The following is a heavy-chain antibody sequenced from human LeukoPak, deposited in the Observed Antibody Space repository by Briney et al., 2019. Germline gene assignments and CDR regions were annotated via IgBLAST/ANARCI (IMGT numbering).Heavy chain of an antibody. CDR1: GFTFSSYA. CDR2: ISGSGGST. Sequence: GGSLRLSCAASGFTFSSYAMSWVRQAPGKGLEWVSAISGSGGSTYYADSVKGRFTISRDNSKNTLYLQMNNLRAEDTAVYYCAKDHSSGWPENWFDPWGQGTLVTVSS. D-gene: IGHD6-19*01. J-gene: IGHJ5*02. CDR3: AKDHSSGWPENWFDP. V-gene: IGHV3-23*01.